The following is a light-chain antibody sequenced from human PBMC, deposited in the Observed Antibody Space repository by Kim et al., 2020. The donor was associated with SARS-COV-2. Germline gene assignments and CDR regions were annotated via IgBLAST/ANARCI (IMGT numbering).Light chain of an antibody. CDR3: QRYGNSPPMYT. J-gene: IGKJ2*01. Sequence: EIVLTQSPGTLSLSPGERATLSCRASQSLSSTYLAWYQQKPGQAPRLLIFGASSRATGIPDRFSGSGSGTDFTLTISRLEPEDFAVYYCQRYGNSPPMYTFGQGTKLEI. V-gene: IGKV3-20*01. CDR1: QSLSSTY. CDR2: GAS.